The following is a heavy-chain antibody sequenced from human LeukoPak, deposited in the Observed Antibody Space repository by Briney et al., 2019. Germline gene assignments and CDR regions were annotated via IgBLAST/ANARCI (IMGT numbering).Heavy chain of an antibody. D-gene: IGHD3-22*01. J-gene: IGHJ4*02. Sequence: PSETLSLTCAVSDYSISSGYYWGWIRPPPAKGLEWIGSIYHSGSTDYNPSLKSRVTISVDTSKKQFSLKLSSVTAADTAVYYCARNESSGYFDSWGQGTLVTVSS. CDR3: ARNESSGYFDS. CDR1: DYSISSGYY. CDR2: IYHSGST. V-gene: IGHV4-38-2*01.